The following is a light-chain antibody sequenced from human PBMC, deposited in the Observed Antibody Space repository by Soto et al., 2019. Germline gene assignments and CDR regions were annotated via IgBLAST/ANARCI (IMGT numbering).Light chain of an antibody. J-gene: IGKJ3*01. CDR3: QQSYSTPFFT. Sequence: DIQMTQSPSSLSASVGDRVTITCRASQSISSYLNWYQQKPGKAPKLLIYGATSLQSGVPSRFSGRGSGTDFTLTISSLQPEDFATYYCQQSYSTPFFTFGPGTNVDF. V-gene: IGKV1-39*01. CDR2: GAT. CDR1: QSISSY.